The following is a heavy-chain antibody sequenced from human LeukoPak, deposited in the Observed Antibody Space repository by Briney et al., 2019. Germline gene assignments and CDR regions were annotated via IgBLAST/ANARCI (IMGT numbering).Heavy chain of an antibody. V-gene: IGHV3-30-3*01. CDR1: GFTFDDYA. Sequence: QSGGSLRLSCAASGFTFDDYAMHWVRQAPGKGLEWVAVISYDGSNKYYADSVKGRFTISRDNSKNTLYLQMNSLRAEDTAVYYCARDPEWEDVDVLASRYFDYWGQGTLVTVSS. J-gene: IGHJ4*02. CDR3: ARDPEWEDVDVLASRYFDY. CDR2: ISYDGSNK. D-gene: IGHD1-26*01.